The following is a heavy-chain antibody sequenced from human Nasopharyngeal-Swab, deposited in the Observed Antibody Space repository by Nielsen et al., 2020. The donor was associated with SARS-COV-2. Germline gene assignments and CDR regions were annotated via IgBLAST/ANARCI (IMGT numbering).Heavy chain of an antibody. J-gene: IGHJ5*02. V-gene: IGHV3-30-3*01. D-gene: IGHD3-10*01. CDR2: ISYDGSNK. CDR1: GFTFSSYA. CDR3: AGALVWFGEIWFDP. Sequence: GGSLRLSCAASGFTFSSYAMHWVRQAPGKGLEWVAVISYDGSNKYYADSVKGRFTISRDNSKNTLYLQMNSLRAEDTAVYYCAGALVWFGEIWFDPWGQGTLVTVSS.